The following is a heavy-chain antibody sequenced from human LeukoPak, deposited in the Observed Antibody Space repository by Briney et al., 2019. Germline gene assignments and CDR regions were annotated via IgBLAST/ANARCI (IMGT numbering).Heavy chain of an antibody. V-gene: IGHV4-34*01. CDR2: INHSGST. CDR3: ARGPPRSYDIGAQPGWFDP. Sequence: SETLSLTCAVYGGSFSGYYWSWIRQPPGKGLKWIGEINHSGSTNYNPSLKSRVTISVDTSKNQFSLKLSSVTAADTAVYYCARGPPRSYDIGAQPGWFDPWGQGTLVTVSS. D-gene: IGHD3-22*01. CDR1: GGSFSGYY. J-gene: IGHJ5*02.